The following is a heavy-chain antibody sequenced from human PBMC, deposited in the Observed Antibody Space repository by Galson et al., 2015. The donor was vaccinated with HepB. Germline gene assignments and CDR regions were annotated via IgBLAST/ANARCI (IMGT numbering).Heavy chain of an antibody. Sequence: PALVKPTQTLTLTCTFSGFSLSTSGVGVGWIRQPPGKALEWLALIYWDDDKRYSPSLKSRLTITKDTSKNQVVLTMTNMDPVDTATYYCAHHLTGYSSSLVPYWFDPWGQGTLVTVSS. CDR1: GFSLSTSGVG. CDR2: IYWDDDK. D-gene: IGHD6-19*01. J-gene: IGHJ5*02. CDR3: AHHLTGYSSSLVPYWFDP. V-gene: IGHV2-5*02.